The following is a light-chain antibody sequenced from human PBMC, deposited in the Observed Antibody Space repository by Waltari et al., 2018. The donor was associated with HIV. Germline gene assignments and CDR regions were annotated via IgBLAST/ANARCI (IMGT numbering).Light chain of an antibody. CDR2: DNK. CDR3: GTWDSSLSAGL. J-gene: IGLJ2*01. Sequence: QSVLTQPPSVSAAPGQKVTISCSGSSSNIGTNYVSWYQQLPGTAPKLLIYDNKKRPSGIPDRCSGSKSGTSATLGITGLQTGDEADYYCGTWDSSLSAGLFGGGTKLTVL. V-gene: IGLV1-51*01. CDR1: SSNIGTNY.